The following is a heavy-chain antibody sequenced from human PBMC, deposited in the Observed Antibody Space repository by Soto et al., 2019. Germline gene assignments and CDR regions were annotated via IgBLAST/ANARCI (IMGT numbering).Heavy chain of an antibody. V-gene: IGHV4-4*02. CDR3: ARAETATAERRVVGAFDI. J-gene: IGHJ3*02. Sequence: QVQLQESGAGLVKPSGTLSLTCAVSSGSISSSNWWSWVRQPPGKGLGWIGEIYHRGSTNYNPSLKCRVTISVDKSKNQFSLKLSSVTAADTAVYYCARAETATAERRVVGAFDIWGQGTMVTVSS. CDR2: IYHRGST. CDR1: SGSISSSNW. D-gene: IGHD1-26*01.